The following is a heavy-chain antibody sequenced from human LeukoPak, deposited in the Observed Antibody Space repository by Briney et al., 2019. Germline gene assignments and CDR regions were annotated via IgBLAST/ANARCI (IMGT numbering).Heavy chain of an antibody. D-gene: IGHD5-12*01. CDR2: IYSGGST. V-gene: IGHV3-66*01. J-gene: IGHJ6*02. CDR3: AREDSGYDGARYYYYGMDV. CDR1: GFTVSSNY. Sequence: PGGSLRLSCAASGFTVSSNYMSWVRQAPGKGLEWVSVIYSGGSTYYADSVKGRFTISRDNSKNTLYLQMNSLRAEDTAVYYCAREDSGYDGARYYYYGMDVWGQGTTVTVSS.